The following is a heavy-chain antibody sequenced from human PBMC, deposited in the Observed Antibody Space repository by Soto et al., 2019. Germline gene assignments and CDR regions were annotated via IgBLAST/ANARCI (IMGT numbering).Heavy chain of an antibody. CDR3: ARTEASSWSFFYYGMDG. CDR1: GVPIGSYD. J-gene: IGHJ6*02. Sequence: SATLSLTCPLSGVPIGSYDLILIRPPPGKGLEWIGCVYYSDGTNYNPSLKSRVTISLDRSKNQFSLRLTSVTAADTAVYYCARTEASSWSFFYYGMDGWGQGNTVTVS. CDR2: VYYSDGT. V-gene: IGHV4-59*01. D-gene: IGHD6-13*01.